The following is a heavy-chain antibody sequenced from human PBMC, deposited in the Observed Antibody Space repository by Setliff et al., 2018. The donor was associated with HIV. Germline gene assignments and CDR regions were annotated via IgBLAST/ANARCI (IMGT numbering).Heavy chain of an antibody. V-gene: IGHV4-4*07. Sequence: TSETLSLTCTVSGGSISSDYWNWVRQPAGKGLEWIGRVYNSGSTNYNPSLKSRVTMSVDTSKNQFSLKLSSVTAADTAVYYCARSIGTVRGITEFDYWGQGTLVTVSS. D-gene: IGHD3-10*01. CDR3: ARSIGTVRGITEFDY. CDR1: GGSISSDY. J-gene: IGHJ4*02. CDR2: VYNSGST.